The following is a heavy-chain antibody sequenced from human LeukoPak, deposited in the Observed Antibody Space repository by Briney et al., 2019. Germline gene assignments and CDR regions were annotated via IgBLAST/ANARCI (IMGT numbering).Heavy chain of an antibody. V-gene: IGHV3-7*05. Sequence: PGGSLRLSCAASGFTFSSYWMSWVRQAPGKGLEWVANIKEDGSRNHYVDSVKGRFTISRDNAKNSLYLQMSSLRVEDTAVYYCARQLSGWYDADPYWGQGTLVTVSS. CDR1: GFTFSSYW. D-gene: IGHD6-19*01. J-gene: IGHJ4*02. CDR2: IKEDGSRN. CDR3: ARQLSGWYDADPY.